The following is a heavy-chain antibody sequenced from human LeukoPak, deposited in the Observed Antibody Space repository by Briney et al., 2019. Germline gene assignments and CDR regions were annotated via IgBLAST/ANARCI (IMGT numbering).Heavy chain of an antibody. CDR2: IFYTGRA. V-gene: IGHV4-59*08. D-gene: IGHD4/OR15-4a*01. CDR3: ARLVDGSNTRVDS. J-gene: IGHJ4*02. CDR1: RGSISPDG. Sequence: SETLSLTCTVSRGSISPDGWAWIRQPPGKGLEWIGYIFYTGRAKYNPSLEGRATLTVDMSKNQVCLKLSSVTAADTAMYYCARLVDGSNTRVDSWGQGTLVTVSS.